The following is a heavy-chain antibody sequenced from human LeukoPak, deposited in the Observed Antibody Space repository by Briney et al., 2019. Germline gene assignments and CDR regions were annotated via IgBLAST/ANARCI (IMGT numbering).Heavy chain of an antibody. V-gene: IGHV3-21*01. CDR3: ARTSSSGWFGVDY. CDR1: GFTFSSYG. Sequence: GGSLRLSCAASGFTFSSYGMTWVRQAPGKGLEWVSSISSSSSYIYYADSVKGRFTISRDNAKNSLYLQMNSLRAEDTAVYYCARTSSSGWFGVDYWGQGTLVTVSS. CDR2: ISSSSSYI. J-gene: IGHJ4*02. D-gene: IGHD6-19*01.